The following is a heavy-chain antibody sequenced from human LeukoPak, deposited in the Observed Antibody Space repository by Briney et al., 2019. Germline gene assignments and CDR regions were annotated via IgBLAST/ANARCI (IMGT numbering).Heavy chain of an antibody. J-gene: IGHJ6*02. D-gene: IGHD6-13*01. CDR2: INPNSGGT. CDR1: GYTFTGYY. V-gene: IGHV1-2*02. CDR3: ARDSVKIAAAGSYYYGMDV. Sequence: GASVKVSCKASGYTFTGYYMHWVRQAPGQGLEWMGWINPNSGGTNYAQKFQGRVTMTRDTSISTAYMELSRLRSDDTAVYYCARDSVKIAAAGSYYYGMDVWGQGTMVTVSS.